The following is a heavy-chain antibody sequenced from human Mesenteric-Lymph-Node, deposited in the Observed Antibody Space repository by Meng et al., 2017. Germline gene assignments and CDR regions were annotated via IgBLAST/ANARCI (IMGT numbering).Heavy chain of an antibody. CDR1: GFTFTNYH. CDR3: AAGGVMTVAPPD. J-gene: IGHJ4*02. D-gene: IGHD3-3*01. Sequence: EVQLVESGGGLVQPWGSLRLSCAASGFTFTNYHMFWVRQAPGKGLEWVSSLSGSDGATYYADSVRGRFTISRDNSKNTLYLQMNRLRAEDTAIYYCAAGGVMTVAPPDWGQGTLVTVSS. CDR2: LSGSDGAT. V-gene: IGHV3-23*04.